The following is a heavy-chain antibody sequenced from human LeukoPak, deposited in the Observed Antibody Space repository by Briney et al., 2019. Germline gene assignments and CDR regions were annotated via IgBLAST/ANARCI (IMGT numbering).Heavy chain of an antibody. J-gene: IGHJ3*02. Sequence: GGSLRLSCAASGFTFSSYSMNWVRQAPGKGLGWVSSISSSSSYIYYADSVKGRFTISRDNAKNSLYLQMNSLRAEDTAVYYCARLPPMIVVVISPNDAFDIWGQGTMVTVSS. CDR3: ARLPPMIVVVISPNDAFDI. D-gene: IGHD3-22*01. CDR1: GFTFSSYS. V-gene: IGHV3-21*01. CDR2: ISSSSSYI.